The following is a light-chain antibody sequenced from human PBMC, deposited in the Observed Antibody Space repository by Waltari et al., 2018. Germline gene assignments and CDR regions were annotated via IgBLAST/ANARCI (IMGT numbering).Light chain of an antibody. CDR1: QDISNY. Sequence: DIQMTQSPSSLSASVGDRVTITCQASQDISNYLNWYQQKPGKDPKLLIDDASNLETGGPSRFSGSGSGTDFTFTISSLQPEDIATYYCQQYDNLPGLTFGGGTKVEIK. CDR2: DAS. J-gene: IGKJ4*01. CDR3: QQYDNLPGLT. V-gene: IGKV1-33*01.